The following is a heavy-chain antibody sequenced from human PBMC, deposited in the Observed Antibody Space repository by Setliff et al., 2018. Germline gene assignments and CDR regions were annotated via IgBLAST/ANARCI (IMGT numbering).Heavy chain of an antibody. D-gene: IGHD2-2*02. CDR3: ARDSRGLVPAAIEGSYYYYGMDV. J-gene: IGHJ6*02. V-gene: IGHV1-69*13. CDR1: GGTFSSYA. CDR2: IIPIFGTA. Sequence: SVKVSCKASGGTFSSYAISWVRQAPGQGLEWMGGIIPIFGTANYAQKFQGRVTITADESTSTAYMELSSLRSEDTAVYYCARDSRGLVPAAIEGSYYYYGMDVWSQGTTVTVSS.